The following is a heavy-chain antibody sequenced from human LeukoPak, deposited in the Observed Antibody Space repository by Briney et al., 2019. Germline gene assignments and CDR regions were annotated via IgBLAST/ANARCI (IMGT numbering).Heavy chain of an antibody. Sequence: GRSLRLSCAASGFTVSSNYMAWVRQPPAKGLEWVSILYSAGFTYYADSVKGRFTISRDNSKNTVYLQMHSLRAEDTAVYYCARELPFEDWGQGSLVTVS. CDR2: LYSAGFT. CDR3: ARELPFED. J-gene: IGHJ4*02. CDR1: GFTVSSNY. V-gene: IGHV3-53*01. D-gene: IGHD2-15*01.